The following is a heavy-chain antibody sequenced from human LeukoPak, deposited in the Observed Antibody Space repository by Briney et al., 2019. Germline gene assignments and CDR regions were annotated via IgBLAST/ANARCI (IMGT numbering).Heavy chain of an antibody. Sequence: PSDTVSLLCTVWGYSHSRDYYLGWARQRPGNGLEWIASFYHSGSTHYSPSVKSRHTIQRDTYKHQFSLNLNYVSATDSVVFFCARVGPRAHFQDWGQGTLVTVSS. J-gene: IGHJ1*01. CDR2: FYHSGST. CDR3: ARVGPRAHFQD. V-gene: IGHV4-38-2*02. D-gene: IGHD1-14*01. CDR1: GYSHSRDYY.